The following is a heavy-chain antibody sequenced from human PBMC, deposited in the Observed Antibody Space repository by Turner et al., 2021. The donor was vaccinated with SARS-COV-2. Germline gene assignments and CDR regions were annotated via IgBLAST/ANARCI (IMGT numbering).Heavy chain of an antibody. CDR1: GFPFSSSA. D-gene: IGHD6-19*01. Sequence: QVQLVESGGGVVQPRMSRRLSCDGSGFPFSSSATHWVRQAAGRGLEWVAVISHEGQHENYAASVKGRFTISRDNSKNTVVIQMSTLRVEDTSVYYCARPRLIPSTVVAATISMFDSWGQGILVIVSS. CDR3: ARPRLIPSTVVAATISMFDS. J-gene: IGHJ4*02. CDR2: ISHEGQHE. V-gene: IGHV3-30*03.